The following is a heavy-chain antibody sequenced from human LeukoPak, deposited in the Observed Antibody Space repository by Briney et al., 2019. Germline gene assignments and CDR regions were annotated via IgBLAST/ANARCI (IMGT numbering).Heavy chain of an antibody. D-gene: IGHD1-26*01. J-gene: IGHJ3*02. V-gene: IGHV3-7*01. Sequence: PGGSLRLSCAASGFTFSNYWLSWVRQPPGKALEWVANMKPDGSEKYYVDSVKGRFTISRDNAKNSLYLRMNSLRAEDTAVYYCARGAGSYRVHDAFDIWGQGTMVTVSS. CDR3: ARGAGSYRVHDAFDI. CDR1: GFTFSNYW. CDR2: MKPDGSEK.